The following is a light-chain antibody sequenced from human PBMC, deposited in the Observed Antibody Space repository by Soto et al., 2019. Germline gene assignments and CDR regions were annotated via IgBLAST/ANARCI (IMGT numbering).Light chain of an antibody. J-gene: IGLJ1*01. V-gene: IGLV1-51*01. CDR1: SSNIGGNS. CDR3: AAWDDSLNGDV. CDR2: DDD. Sequence: QSVLTQPPSVSAAPGQRVTISCSGSSSNIGGNSVSWYQQLPGTAPKLLIYDDDQRPSGIPDRFSGSKSGTSASLAISGLQSEDEADYYCAAWDDSLNGDVFGAGTKVTVL.